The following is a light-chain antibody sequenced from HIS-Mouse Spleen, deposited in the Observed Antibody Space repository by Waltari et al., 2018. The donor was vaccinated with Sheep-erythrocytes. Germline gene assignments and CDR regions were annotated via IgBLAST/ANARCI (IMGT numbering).Light chain of an antibody. Sequence: DIVMTQSPDSLAVSLGERATINCKSSQIVLYSSNNKNYLAWYQQKPGQPPKLLIYWASTRESGVPDRFSGSGSGTDFTHTISSLQAEDVAVYYCQQYYSTPWTFGQGTKVEIK. CDR1: QIVLYSSNNKNY. CDR2: WAS. CDR3: QQYYSTPWT. V-gene: IGKV4-1*01. J-gene: IGKJ1*01.